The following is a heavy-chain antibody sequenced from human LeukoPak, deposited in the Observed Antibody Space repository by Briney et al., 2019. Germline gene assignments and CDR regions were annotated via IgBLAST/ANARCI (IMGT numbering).Heavy chain of an antibody. CDR3: VQTTGWPGFDY. CDR2: IYNGVPT. CDR1: GAPISRFY. D-gene: IGHD6-19*01. Sequence: SETLSLTCTTSGAPISRFYWSWVRQPPGTGLEWIGNIYNGVPTFFNPSLKSRVTLSVDTSKTQFSLQLASVTAADTAVYYCVQTTGWPGFDYWGQGILVTVSS. J-gene: IGHJ4*02. V-gene: IGHV4-4*09.